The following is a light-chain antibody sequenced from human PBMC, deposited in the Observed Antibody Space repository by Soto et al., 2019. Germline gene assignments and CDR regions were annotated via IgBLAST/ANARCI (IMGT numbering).Light chain of an antibody. CDR2: GAS. CDR3: QQYDIPPQT. V-gene: IGKV3-20*01. J-gene: IGKJ1*01. Sequence: IMLTQSPGTLSLSPGERATLSCRASQRISSMYLAWYQQKPGRAPRLIIYGASRRATGIPERFSGSESGTDFTLTSSRLEPEDFAVYYCQQYDIPPQTFGRGTRVEI. CDR1: QRISSMY.